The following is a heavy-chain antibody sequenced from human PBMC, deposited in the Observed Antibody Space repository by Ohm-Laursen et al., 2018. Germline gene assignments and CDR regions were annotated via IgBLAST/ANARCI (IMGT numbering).Heavy chain of an antibody. CDR1: GYTFTSYY. V-gene: IGHV1-46*01. Sequence: ASVKVSCKASGYTFTSYYMHWVRQAPGQGLEWMGIINPSGGSTSYAQKFQGRVTTTRDTSISTAYMELSRLRSDDTAVYYCARGAAAGDDYWGQGTLVTVSS. J-gene: IGHJ4*02. CDR3: ARGAAAGDDY. CDR2: INPSGGST. D-gene: IGHD6-13*01.